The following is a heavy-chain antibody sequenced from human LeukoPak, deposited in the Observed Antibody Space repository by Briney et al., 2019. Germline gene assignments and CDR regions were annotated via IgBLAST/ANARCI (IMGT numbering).Heavy chain of an antibody. Sequence: PSGTLSLTCTVSGGSISSYYWSWIRQPAGKGLEWIGRIYTNGSTNYNPSLKSRVTMSVDTSKNQFSLKLSYVTAADTAVYYCARERVVVPAAILALDIWGQGTMVTVSS. CDR1: GGSISSYY. CDR3: ARERVVVPAAILALDI. J-gene: IGHJ3*02. D-gene: IGHD2-2*02. CDR2: IYTNGST. V-gene: IGHV4-4*07.